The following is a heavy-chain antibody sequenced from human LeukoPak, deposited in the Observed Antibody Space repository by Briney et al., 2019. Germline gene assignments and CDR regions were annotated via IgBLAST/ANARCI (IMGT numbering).Heavy chain of an antibody. J-gene: IGHJ3*02. CDR1: GFTFSSYW. CDR2: INADGSST. CDR3: ARYCSSTSCYTDAFDI. V-gene: IGHV3-74*01. Sequence: GGSLRLSCAASGFTFSSYWMHWVRQAPGKGLVWVSRINADGSSTSYADSVKGRFTISRDNSKNTLYLQMNSLRAEDTAVYYCARYCSSTSCYTDAFDIWGQGTMVTVSS. D-gene: IGHD2-2*02.